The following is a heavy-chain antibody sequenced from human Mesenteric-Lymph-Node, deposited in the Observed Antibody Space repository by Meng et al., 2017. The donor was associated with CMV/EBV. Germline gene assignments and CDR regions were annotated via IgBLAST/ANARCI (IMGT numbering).Heavy chain of an antibody. Sequence: SETLSLTCTVSGGSISSYYWSWIRQPPGKGLEWIGNIYYSGSTNYNPSLKSRVTMSVDTSKKQFSLKLSSVTAADTAVYYCARELVGYPFDYWGQGTLVTVSS. J-gene: IGHJ4*02. V-gene: IGHV4-59*12. CDR3: ARELVGYPFDY. D-gene: IGHD2-15*01. CDR1: GGSISSYY. CDR2: IYYSGST.